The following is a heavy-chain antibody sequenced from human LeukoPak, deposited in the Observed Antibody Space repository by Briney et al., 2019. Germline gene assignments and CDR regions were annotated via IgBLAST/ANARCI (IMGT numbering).Heavy chain of an antibody. D-gene: IGHD1-26*01. Sequence: GASVKVSCKASGYTFTSYDINWVRQATGQGLQWMGWMNPNSGNTDYAQKFQGRVTITRNTSISTAYMELSSLRSEDTAVYYCARRAHIGSDYWGQGTLVTVSS. CDR2: MNPNSGNT. CDR3: ARRAHIGSDY. V-gene: IGHV1-8*03. J-gene: IGHJ4*02. CDR1: GYTFTSYD.